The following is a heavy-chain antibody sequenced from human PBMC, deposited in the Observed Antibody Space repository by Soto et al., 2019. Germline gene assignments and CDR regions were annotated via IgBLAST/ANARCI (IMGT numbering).Heavy chain of an antibody. CDR1: GGTFTSTA. CDR3: ASSARLDHVLNYYGLNV. Sequence: QVLLVQSSAAVKQPGSSVKVSCKASGGTFTSTAFSWVRQAPGQGLEWMGGLIPVLGTPNYAQKFQASLTVTADASTTTVHMELSSLISDDTAVDYCASSARLDHVLNYYGLNVWCQGATVTVSS. D-gene: IGHD6-6*01. CDR2: LIPVLGTP. V-gene: IGHV1-69*01. J-gene: IGHJ6*02.